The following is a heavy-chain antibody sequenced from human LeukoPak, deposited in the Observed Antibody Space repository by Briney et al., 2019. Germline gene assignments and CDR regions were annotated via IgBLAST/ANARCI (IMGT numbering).Heavy chain of an antibody. CDR1: GFTFSSYA. Sequence: QSGGSLRLSCAASGFTFSSYAMHWVRQAPGKGLEWVAVISYDGSNKYYADSVKGRFTNSRDNSKNTLYLQMNSLRAEDTAVYYCARDRATMILAFDYWGQGTLVTVSS. J-gene: IGHJ4*02. CDR3: ARDRATMILAFDY. CDR2: ISYDGSNK. D-gene: IGHD3-22*01. V-gene: IGHV3-30*04.